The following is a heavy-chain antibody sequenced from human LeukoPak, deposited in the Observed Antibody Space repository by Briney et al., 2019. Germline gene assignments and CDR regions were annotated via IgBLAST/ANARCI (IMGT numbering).Heavy chain of an antibody. Sequence: PGGSLRLSCAASGFTFSTYSMHWVRQAPGKGLEWVAFVAYDGSSKYYRDSVKGRFIISRDYSRNTLYLQMNSLRGEDTAVYYCARDGVTRRYNMYYYMDVWGKGTTVTVSS. J-gene: IGHJ6*03. CDR3: ARDGVTRRYNMYYYMDV. CDR1: GFTFSTYS. D-gene: IGHD1-1*01. V-gene: IGHV3-30*03. CDR2: VAYDGSSK.